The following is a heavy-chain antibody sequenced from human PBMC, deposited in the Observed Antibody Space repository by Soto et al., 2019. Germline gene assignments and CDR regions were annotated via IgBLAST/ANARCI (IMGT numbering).Heavy chain of an antibody. J-gene: IGHJ4*02. CDR3: ARENSGLGVR. D-gene: IGHD6-19*01. Sequence: EVQLVESGGGLVQPGGSLRLSCAAYGFTFRIDWMNWVRQAPGKGLEWVANINPGGSGNYYVDSVKGRFTISRDNAKNSLFLQMNSLRAEDTAIYYCARENSGLGVRWGQGTLVTDSS. V-gene: IGHV3-7*01. CDR1: GFTFRIDW. CDR2: INPGGSGN.